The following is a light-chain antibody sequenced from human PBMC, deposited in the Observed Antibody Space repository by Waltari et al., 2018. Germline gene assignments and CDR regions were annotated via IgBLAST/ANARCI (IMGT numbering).Light chain of an antibody. J-gene: IGLJ7*01. CDR3: MICHGSAAV. Sequence: PCGDHEWIVRKQSDANMQQVSGVHSRFSGSKDVSANAGIFRISGLQSEDEADYYCMICHGSAAVFGGGTQLTVL. V-gene: IGLV5-45*01. CDR2: KQSDANM.